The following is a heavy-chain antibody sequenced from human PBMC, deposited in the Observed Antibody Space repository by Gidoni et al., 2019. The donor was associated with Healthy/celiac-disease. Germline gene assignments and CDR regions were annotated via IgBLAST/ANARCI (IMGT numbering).Heavy chain of an antibody. CDR3: ARRLGTTVVTPGWYFDL. V-gene: IGHV4-31*03. CDR2: IYYSGST. Sequence: QVQLQESGPGLVKPSQTLSRTCTVSGGSISSGGYYWSWIRQHPGKGLDWIGYIYYSGSTYYNPSLKSRVTISVDTSKNQFSLKLSSVTAADTAVYYCARRLGTTVVTPGWYFDLWGRGTLVTVSS. D-gene: IGHD4-17*01. J-gene: IGHJ2*01. CDR1: GGSISSGGYY.